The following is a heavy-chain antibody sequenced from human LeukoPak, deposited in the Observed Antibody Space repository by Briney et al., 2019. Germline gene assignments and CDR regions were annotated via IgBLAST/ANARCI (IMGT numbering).Heavy chain of an antibody. D-gene: IGHD3-10*01. CDR1: GGSISSGGYY. CDR3: ARFPRFGESYTFDY. Sequence: SETLSLTCTVSGGSISSGGYYWSWIRQHPGKGLEWIGYIYYSGSTNYNPSLKSRVTISVDTSKNQFSLKLSSVTAADTAVYYCARFPRFGESYTFDYWGQGTLVTVSS. J-gene: IGHJ4*02. V-gene: IGHV4-61*08. CDR2: IYYSGST.